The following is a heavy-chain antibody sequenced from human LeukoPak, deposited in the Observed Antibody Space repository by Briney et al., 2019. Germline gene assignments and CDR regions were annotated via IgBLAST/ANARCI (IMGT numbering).Heavy chain of an antibody. V-gene: IGHV4-34*01. Sequence: SETLSLTCTVSGGSISSYYWSWIRQPPGKGLEWIGEINHSGSTNYNPSLKSRVTISVDTSKNQFSLKLSSVTAADTAVYYCARPLRAFDIWGQGTMVTVSS. CDR3: ARPLRAFDI. J-gene: IGHJ3*02. CDR1: GGSISSYY. CDR2: INHSGST.